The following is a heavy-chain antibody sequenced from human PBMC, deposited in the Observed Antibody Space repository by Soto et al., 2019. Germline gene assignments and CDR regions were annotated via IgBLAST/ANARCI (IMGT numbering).Heavy chain of an antibody. CDR2: ISSSSSYI. CDR3: ARDPGLYSGSYYFDY. D-gene: IGHD1-26*01. CDR1: GFTFSSYS. V-gene: IGHV3-21*01. Sequence: GGSLRLSCAASGFTFSSYSMNWVRQAPGKGLEWVSSISSSSSYIYYADSVKGRFTISRDNAKNSLYLQMNSLRAEDTAVYYCARDPGLYSGSYYFDYWGQGTLVTVSS. J-gene: IGHJ4*02.